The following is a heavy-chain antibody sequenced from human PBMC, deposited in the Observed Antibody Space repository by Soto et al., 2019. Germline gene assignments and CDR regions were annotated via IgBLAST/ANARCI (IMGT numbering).Heavy chain of an antibody. CDR1: GGTFSSYA. D-gene: IGHD7-27*01. CDR3: GRDLGLPDSDAFDI. V-gene: IGHV1-69*01. CDR2: IIPIFGTA. Sequence: QVQLVQSGAEVKKPGSSVKVSCKASGGTFSSYAISWVRQAPGQGLEWMGGIIPIFGTANYAQKFQGRVTITADESTSKPYMELSRLRSEDPAVYYCGRDLGLPDSDAFDIWGQGTMVTVSS. J-gene: IGHJ3*02.